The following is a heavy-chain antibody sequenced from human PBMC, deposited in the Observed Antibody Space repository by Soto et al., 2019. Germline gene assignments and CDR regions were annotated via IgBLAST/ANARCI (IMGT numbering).Heavy chain of an antibody. D-gene: IGHD6-6*01. CDR1: GGTFSSYA. J-gene: IGHJ6*02. CDR3: ASPSIAARPYYYYYGMDV. CDR2: IIPIFGTP. V-gene: IGHV1-69*01. Sequence: QVQLVQSGAEVKKPGSSVKVSCKASGGTFSSYAISWVRQAPGQGLEWMGGIIPIFGTPNYAQKFQGRVTITADESTSTAYMELSSLRSEDTAVYYCASPSIAARPYYYYYGMDVWGQGTTVTVSS.